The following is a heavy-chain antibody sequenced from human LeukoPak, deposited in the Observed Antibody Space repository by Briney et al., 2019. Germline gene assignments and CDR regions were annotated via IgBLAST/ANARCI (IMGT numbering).Heavy chain of an antibody. D-gene: IGHD6-19*01. CDR2: INPNSGGT. J-gene: IGHJ4*02. Sequence: ASVKVSCKASGYTFTGYYMHWVRQAPGQGLEWMGWINPNSGGTKYVQKFQGRVTMTRDTSINTAYMGLSGLSSDDTAVYYCARDSISVAGTFYDYWGQGTLVSVSS. CDR3: ARDSISVAGTFYDY. CDR1: GYTFTGYY. V-gene: IGHV1-2*02.